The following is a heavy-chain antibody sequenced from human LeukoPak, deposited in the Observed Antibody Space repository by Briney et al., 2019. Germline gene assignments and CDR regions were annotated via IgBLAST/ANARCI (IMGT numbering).Heavy chain of an antibody. J-gene: IGHJ4*02. D-gene: IGHD6-25*01. V-gene: IGHV1-69*05. CDR3: AREAAAGRGPFDY. CDR1: GGTFSSYA. Sequence: SVKVSCKASGGTFSSYAISWVRQAPGQGLEWMGRIIPIFGTANYAQKLQGRVTITTDESTSTAYMELSSLRSEDTAVYYCAREAAAGRGPFDYWGQGTLVTVSS. CDR2: IIPIFGTA.